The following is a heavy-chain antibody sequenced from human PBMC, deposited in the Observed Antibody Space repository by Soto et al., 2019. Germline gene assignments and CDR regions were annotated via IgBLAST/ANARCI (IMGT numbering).Heavy chain of an antibody. CDR2: INHSGST. J-gene: IGHJ4*02. CDR3: AICYKGGEDIVVVPAAMSYFDY. V-gene: IGHV4-34*01. D-gene: IGHD2-2*01. Sequence: SETLSLTCAVYGGSFSGYYWSWIRQPPGKGLEWIGEINHSGSTNYNPSLKSRVTISVDTSKNQFSLKLSSVTAADTAVYYCAICYKGGEDIVVVPAAMSYFDYWGQGTLVTVSS. CDR1: GGSFSGYY.